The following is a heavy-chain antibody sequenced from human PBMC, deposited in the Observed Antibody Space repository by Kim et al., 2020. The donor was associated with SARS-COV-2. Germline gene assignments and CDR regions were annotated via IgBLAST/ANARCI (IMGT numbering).Heavy chain of an antibody. CDR3: ARDMRKGLDY. Sequence: GGSLRLSCAASGFTFSSYAMHWVRQAPGKGLEWVAVISYDGSNKYYADSVKGRFTISRDNSKNTLYLQMNSLRAEDTAVYYCARDMRKGLDYWGQGTLVTVSS. V-gene: IGHV3-30-3*01. D-gene: IGHD3-16*01. CDR2: ISYDGSNK. J-gene: IGHJ4*02. CDR1: GFTFSSYA.